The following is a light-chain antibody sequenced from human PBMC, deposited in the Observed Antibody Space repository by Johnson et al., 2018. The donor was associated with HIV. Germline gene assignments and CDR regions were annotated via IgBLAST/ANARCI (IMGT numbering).Light chain of an antibody. V-gene: IGLV1-51*02. Sequence: QSVLTQPPSVSAAPGQTVTISCSGSSSNIGNNYVSWYQQLPGTAPKLLIYENNKRPSGIPDRFSGSKSGTSANLGITGLQKGDEADYNCGTWDSSLSAGVFGTGTKVTVL. CDR3: GTWDSSLSAGV. CDR2: ENN. J-gene: IGLJ1*01. CDR1: SSNIGNNY.